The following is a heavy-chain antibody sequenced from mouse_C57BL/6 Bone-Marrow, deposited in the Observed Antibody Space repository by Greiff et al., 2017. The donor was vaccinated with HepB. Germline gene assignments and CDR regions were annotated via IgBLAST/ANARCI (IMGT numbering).Heavy chain of an antibody. CDR3: ARYGIPYFDY. D-gene: IGHD1-1*02. CDR2: ISSGGSYT. J-gene: IGHJ2*01. Sequence: EVKLEESGGDLVKPGGSLKLSCAASGFTFSSYGMSWVRQTPDKRLEWVATISSGGSYTYYPDSVKGRFTISRDNAKNTLYLQMSSLKSEDTAMYYCARYGIPYFDYWGQGTTLTVSS. CDR1: GFTFSSYG. V-gene: IGHV5-6*02.